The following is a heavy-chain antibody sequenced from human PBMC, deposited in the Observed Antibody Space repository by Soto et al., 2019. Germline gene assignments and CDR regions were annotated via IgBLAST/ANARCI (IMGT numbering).Heavy chain of an antibody. CDR3: ARARGYSGYGRPVAEDIVVVEDY. Sequence: QVQLVQSGAEVKKPGASVKVSCKASGYTFTSYGISWVRQAPGQGLEWMGWISAYNGNTNYAQKLQGRVTMTTDTSTSTAYMELRSLRSVGTAVYSCARARGYSGYGRPVAEDIVVVEDYWGQGTLVTVSP. CDR2: ISAYNGNT. D-gene: IGHD2-15*01. J-gene: IGHJ4*02. CDR1: GYTFTSYG. V-gene: IGHV1-18*01.